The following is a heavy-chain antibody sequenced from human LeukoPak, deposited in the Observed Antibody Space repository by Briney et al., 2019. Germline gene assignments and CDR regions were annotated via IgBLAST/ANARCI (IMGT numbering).Heavy chain of an antibody. CDR1: GYTFTGYY. Sequence: ASVKVSCKASGYTFTGYYMRWVRQAPGQGLEWMGWINPNSGGTNYAQKFQGRVTMTRDTSISTAYMELSRLRSDDTAVYYCARVMSGYSSSWLPALEYFQHWGQGTLVTVSS. J-gene: IGHJ1*01. V-gene: IGHV1-2*02. CDR2: INPNSGGT. CDR3: ARVMSGYSSSWLPALEYFQH. D-gene: IGHD6-13*01.